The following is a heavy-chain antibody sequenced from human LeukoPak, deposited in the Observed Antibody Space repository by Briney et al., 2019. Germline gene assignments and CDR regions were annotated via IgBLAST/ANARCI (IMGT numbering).Heavy chain of an antibody. V-gene: IGHV3-30*04. CDR2: ISYDGSNK. J-gene: IGHJ4*02. Sequence: GGSLRLSCAASGFTFSSYAMHWVRQAPGKGLEWVAVISYDGSNKYYADSVKGRFTISRDNSKNTLYLQMNSLRAEDTAVYYCAREGSGSYPGFDYWGQGTLVTVSS. CDR3: AREGSGSYPGFDY. D-gene: IGHD1-26*01. CDR1: GFTFSSYA.